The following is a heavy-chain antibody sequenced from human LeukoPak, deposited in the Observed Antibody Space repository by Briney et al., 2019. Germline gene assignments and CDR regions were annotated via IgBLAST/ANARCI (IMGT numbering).Heavy chain of an antibody. Sequence: PSETLSLTCTVSGGSISSSSYYWGWIHQPPGKGLEWIGSIYYSGSTYYNPSLKSRVTISVDTSKNQFSLKLSSVTAADTAVYYCARLDIVVVPAAIQVFDYWGQGTLVTVSS. CDR3: ARLDIVVVPAAIQVFDY. D-gene: IGHD2-2*02. J-gene: IGHJ4*02. CDR1: GGSISSSSYY. V-gene: IGHV4-39*01. CDR2: IYYSGST.